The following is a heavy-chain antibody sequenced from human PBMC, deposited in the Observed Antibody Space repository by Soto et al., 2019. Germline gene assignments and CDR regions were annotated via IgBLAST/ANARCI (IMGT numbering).Heavy chain of an antibody. Sequence: QVQLVQSGAEVKKPGASVKVSCKASGYTFTNHGISWVRQAPGQGLEWLGWISGHNGNTKYAQRLQGRVTMTTDTSTSTAYMELRSLKSDDTAVYYCARDLYPLAYYFDYWGQGNLVTVSS. CDR1: GYTFTNHG. J-gene: IGHJ4*02. V-gene: IGHV1-18*01. CDR2: ISGHNGNT. CDR3: ARDLYPLAYYFDY.